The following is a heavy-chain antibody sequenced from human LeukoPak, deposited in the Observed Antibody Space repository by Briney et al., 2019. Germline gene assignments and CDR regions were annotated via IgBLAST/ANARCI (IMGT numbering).Heavy chain of an antibody. V-gene: IGHV1-18*01. D-gene: IGHD3-10*01. Sequence: ASVKVSCKASGDTFPSYGISWVRQAPGQGLEWMGWISAYNGNTNYAQKLQGRVTMTTDTSTSTAYMELRSLRSDDTAVYYCARGGGFGELLDSAEYFQHWGQGTLVTVSS. CDR3: ARGGGFGELLDSAEYFQH. CDR1: GDTFPSYG. J-gene: IGHJ1*01. CDR2: ISAYNGNT.